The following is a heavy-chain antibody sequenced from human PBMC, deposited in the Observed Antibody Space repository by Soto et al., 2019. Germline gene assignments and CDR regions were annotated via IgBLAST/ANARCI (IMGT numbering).Heavy chain of an antibody. CDR2: IYYSGST. Sequence: SEALSLTSTVSGGSISCYYWIWIRQPPGKGLEWIGYIYYSGSTNYNPSLMSRVTISVDTSKNQFSLKLSSVTAADTAVYYCARSVFPWGQGTLVTVS. CDR1: GGSISCYY. J-gene: IGHJ5*02. V-gene: IGHV4-59*12. CDR3: ARSVFP.